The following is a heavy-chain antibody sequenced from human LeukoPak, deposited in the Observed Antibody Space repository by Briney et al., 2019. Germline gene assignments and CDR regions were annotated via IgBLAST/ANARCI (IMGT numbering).Heavy chain of an antibody. V-gene: IGHV3-66*01. D-gene: IGHD5-18*01. J-gene: IGHJ4*02. Sequence: PGGSLRLSCAASGFTVSSNYMSWVRQAPGKGLEWVSVIYSGGSTYYADSVKGRFTISSDNSKNTLYLQMNSLRAEDTAVYYCARGDTAMAAHFDYWGQGTLVTVSS. CDR2: IYSGGST. CDR3: ARGDTAMAAHFDY. CDR1: GFTVSSNY.